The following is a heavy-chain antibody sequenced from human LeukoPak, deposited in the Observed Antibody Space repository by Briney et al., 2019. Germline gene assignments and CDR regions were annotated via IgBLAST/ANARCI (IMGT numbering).Heavy chain of an antibody. J-gene: IGHJ4*02. D-gene: IGHD6-19*01. CDR1: GGSISSSSYY. CDR3: APTRYSSGWSWLDY. CDR2: ICYSGST. Sequence: PSETLSLTCTVSGGSISSSSYYWGWIRQPPGKGLEWIGSICYSGSTYDNPSLKSRVTISVDTSKNQFSLKLSSVTAADTAVYYCAPTRYSSGWSWLDYWGQGTLVTVSS. V-gene: IGHV4-39*01.